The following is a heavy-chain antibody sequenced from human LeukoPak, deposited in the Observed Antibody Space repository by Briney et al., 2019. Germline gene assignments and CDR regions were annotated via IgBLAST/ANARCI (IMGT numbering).Heavy chain of an antibody. J-gene: IGHJ4*02. CDR3: AGLRNPGIAVE. CDR1: GGSFSGYY. V-gene: IGHV4-34*01. D-gene: IGHD6-19*01. CDR2: INHSGST. Sequence: PSETLSLTCAVYGGSFSGYYWSWIRQPPGKGLEWIGEINHSGSTNYNPSLKSRVTISVDTSKNQFSLKLSSVTAADTAVYYCAGLRNPGIAVEWGQGTLVTVSS.